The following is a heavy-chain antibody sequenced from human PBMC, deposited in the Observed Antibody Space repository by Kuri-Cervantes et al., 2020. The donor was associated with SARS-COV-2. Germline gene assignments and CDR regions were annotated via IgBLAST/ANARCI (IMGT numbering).Heavy chain of an antibody. V-gene: IGHV3-30*02. CDR3: AKICRRATVTTLDFDL. D-gene: IGHD4-17*01. CDR1: GFTFSSYG. CDR2: TRYDGSNK. Sequence: LSLTCAASGFTFSSYGMHWVRQAPGKGLEWVAFTRYDGSNKYYADSVKGRFTISRDNSKNTLYLQMNSLRAENTAVYYCAKICRRATVTTLDFDLWGRGTLVTVSS. J-gene: IGHJ2*01.